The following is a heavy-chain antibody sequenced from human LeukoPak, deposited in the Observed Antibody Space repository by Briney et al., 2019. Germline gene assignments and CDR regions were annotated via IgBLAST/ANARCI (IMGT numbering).Heavy chain of an antibody. D-gene: IGHD1-26*01. CDR1: GFTFSSNW. Sequence: PGGSLRLSCAASGFTFSSNWMHWVRLAPGKGLVWVSRSNEDGSTTNYADSVKGRFTISRDNAKNTLYLQMNSLTAEDTAVYYCVRDLGGRSGHWGQGTLVTVSS. J-gene: IGHJ4*02. CDR2: SNEDGSTT. CDR3: VRDLGGRSGH. V-gene: IGHV3-74*01.